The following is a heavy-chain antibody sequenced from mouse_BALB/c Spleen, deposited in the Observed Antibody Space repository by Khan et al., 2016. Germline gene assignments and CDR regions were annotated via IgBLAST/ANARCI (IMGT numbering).Heavy chain of an antibody. CDR2: IWAGGST. CDR3: ARVDYGSSYYFDY. D-gene: IGHD1-1*01. CDR1: AFSLTSYG. V-gene: IGHV2-9*02. Sequence: QVQLKQSGPGLVAPSQSLSITYTVSAFSLTSYGVHWVRQPPGKGLEWLGVIWAGGSTNYNSALMSRRSISKDNSKSQVFLKMNSLQTDDTAMYYCARVDYGSSYYFDYWGQGTTLTVSS. J-gene: IGHJ2*01.